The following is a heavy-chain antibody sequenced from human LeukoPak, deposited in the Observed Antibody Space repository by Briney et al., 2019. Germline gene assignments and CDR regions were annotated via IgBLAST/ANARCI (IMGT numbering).Heavy chain of an antibody. Sequence: GGSLRLSCAASGFTFSSYSMNWVRQAPGKGLEWVANIKEDGSEKYYVDSVKGRFTISRDNAKNSLYLQMNSLRVEDTAVYYCARVSGDGESSYRALDIWGQGTMVTVSS. CDR1: GFTFSSYS. J-gene: IGHJ3*02. CDR3: ARVSGDGESSYRALDI. D-gene: IGHD1-26*01. CDR2: IKEDGSEK. V-gene: IGHV3-7*01.